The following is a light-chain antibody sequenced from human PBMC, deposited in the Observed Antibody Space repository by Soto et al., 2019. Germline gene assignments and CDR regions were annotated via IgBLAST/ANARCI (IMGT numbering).Light chain of an antibody. CDR2: ETT. CDR3: LLSYNGPSV. J-gene: IGLJ1*01. CDR1: TGAVTNGHY. Sequence: QAVVTQEPSLTVSPGGTVTLTCGSSTGAVTNGHYPYWFQQKPGQAPRTLIYETTNRHSWTPARFPGSLLGGKAALTLSGAQPEDEAEYYCLLSYNGPSVFGTGTKVTVL. V-gene: IGLV7-46*01.